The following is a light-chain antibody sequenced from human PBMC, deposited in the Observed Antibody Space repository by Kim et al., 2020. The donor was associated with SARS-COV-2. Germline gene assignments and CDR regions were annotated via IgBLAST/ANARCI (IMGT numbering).Light chain of an antibody. CDR1: SLRSYY. Sequence: ALGQTVKITCQGDSLRSYYASWYEQKPGQAPILVIYGRNNRPSGIPDRFSGASAVNTASLTITGAQAEVEADYYCNSRDSTGKRWVFGTGTKVTVL. CDR3: NSRDSTGKRWV. V-gene: IGLV3-19*01. J-gene: IGLJ1*01. CDR2: GRN.